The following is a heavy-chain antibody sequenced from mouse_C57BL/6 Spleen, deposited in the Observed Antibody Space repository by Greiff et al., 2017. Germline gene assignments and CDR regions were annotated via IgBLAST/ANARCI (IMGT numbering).Heavy chain of an antibody. CDR2: ISYDGSN. V-gene: IGHV3-6*01. D-gene: IGHD2-3*01. Sequence: VQLQQSGPGHVKPSQSLSLTCSVPGYSITSGYYWNWIRQFPGNKLEWMGYISYDGSNNYNPSLKNRISITRDTSKNQFFLKLNSVTTEDTATYYCARESYDGYAWFAYWGQGTLVTVSA. CDR1: GYSITSGYY. CDR3: ARESYDGYAWFAY. J-gene: IGHJ3*01.